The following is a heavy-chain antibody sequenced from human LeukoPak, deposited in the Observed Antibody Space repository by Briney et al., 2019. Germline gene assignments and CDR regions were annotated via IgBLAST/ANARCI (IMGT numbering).Heavy chain of an antibody. CDR1: GGSIGSGGYY. CDR2: IYYSGST. V-gene: IGHV4-31*03. Sequence: SETLSLTCTVSGGSIGSGGYYWSWIRQHPGKGLEWIGYIYYSGSTYYNPSLKSRVTISVDTSKNQFSLKLSSVTAADTAVYYCARGIERVNWFDPWGQGTLVTVSS. CDR3: ARGIERVNWFDP. J-gene: IGHJ5*02. D-gene: IGHD6-25*01.